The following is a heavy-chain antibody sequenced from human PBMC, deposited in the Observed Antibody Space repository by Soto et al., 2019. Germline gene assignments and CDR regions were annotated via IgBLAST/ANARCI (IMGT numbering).Heavy chain of an antibody. CDR1: GFTFSNCA. V-gene: IGHV3-30-3*01. D-gene: IGHD6-19*01. CDR3: AREALGSSGWLDY. Sequence: QVQVVESGRGVVQPGRSLRLSCAASGFTFSNCAMHWVRQAPGKGLAWVAVISYDATDTYYADSVKGRFTISRDNSKNTLYLQMNSLRAEDTAVYYCAREALGSSGWLDYWGQGTLVTVSS. J-gene: IGHJ4*02. CDR2: ISYDATDT.